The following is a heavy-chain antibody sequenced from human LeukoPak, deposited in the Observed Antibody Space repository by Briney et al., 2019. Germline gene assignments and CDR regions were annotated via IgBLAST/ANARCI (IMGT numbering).Heavy chain of an antibody. CDR1: GFTFSSYG. CDR3: ARVQVATHVFDI. D-gene: IGHD5-12*01. J-gene: IGHJ3*02. Sequence: SGGSLRLSCAASGFTFSSYGMHWVRQAPGKGLEWVAFIRYDGSNKYYADSVKGRFTISRDNSKNTLYLQMNSRRAEDTAVYYCARVQVATHVFDIWGLGTMVTVSS. V-gene: IGHV3-30*02. CDR2: IRYDGSNK.